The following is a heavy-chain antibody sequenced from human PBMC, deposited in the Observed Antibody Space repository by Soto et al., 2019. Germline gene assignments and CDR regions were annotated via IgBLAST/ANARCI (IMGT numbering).Heavy chain of an antibody. CDR3: AKGGGQYDWLDP. CDR2: ISPINGNT. V-gene: IGHV1-18*01. D-gene: IGHD3-16*01. J-gene: IGHJ5*02. CDR1: GYVFTSDV. Sequence: QVQLVQSGAVVKKPGASVKVSCKASGYVFTSDVITWVRQAPGQGLEWMGWISPINGNTNYAQKFEGRVTMTKDTSTSTADMELRSLRCGDTAVYYCAKGGGQYDWLDPWGQGTLVTVSS.